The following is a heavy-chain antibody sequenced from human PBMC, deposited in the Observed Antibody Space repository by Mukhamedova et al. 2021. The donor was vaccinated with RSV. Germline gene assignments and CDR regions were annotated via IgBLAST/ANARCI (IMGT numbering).Heavy chain of an antibody. D-gene: IGHD7-27*01. V-gene: IGHV3-30-3*01. Sequence: GKGLEWVAVISYDGSNKFYADSVKGRFTISRDNSKNTLYLQMNSLRAEDTAVYYCARDSGEGGYFDYWGQGTLDTVSS. J-gene: IGHJ4*02. CDR2: ISYDGSNK. CDR3: ARDSGEGGYFDY.